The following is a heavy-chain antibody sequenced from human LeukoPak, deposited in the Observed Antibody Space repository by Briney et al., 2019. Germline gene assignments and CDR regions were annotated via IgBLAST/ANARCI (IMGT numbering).Heavy chain of an antibody. Sequence: ASVKVSCKASGYTFTNYGFTWVRQAPGQGLEWMGWISAYNGNKKYAQRLQDRVTLTTDTSTTTAYMELRTLTSDDTAAYYCARDRSGGANDYWGQGTLVTVSS. D-gene: IGHD3-10*01. CDR1: GYTFTNYG. CDR3: ARDRSGGANDY. V-gene: IGHV1-18*01. CDR2: ISAYNGNK. J-gene: IGHJ4*02.